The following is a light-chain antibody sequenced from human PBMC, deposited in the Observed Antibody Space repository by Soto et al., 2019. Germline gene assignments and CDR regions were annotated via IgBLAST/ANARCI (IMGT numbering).Light chain of an antibody. V-gene: IGKV1-5*01. Sequence: DIQLTQSPSTLSASVGDRVTLTCRASQPIDTWLAWYQQRPGKAPNLLIFDASTLESGVPSRFSGSGSGTTFTLTISSLQSDDFATYYCLQYNGYYRTFGQGTKVDIK. J-gene: IGKJ1*01. CDR1: QPIDTW. CDR2: DAS. CDR3: LQYNGYYRT.